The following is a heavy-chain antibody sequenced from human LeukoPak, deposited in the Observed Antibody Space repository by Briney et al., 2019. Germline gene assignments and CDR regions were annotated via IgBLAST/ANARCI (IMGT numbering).Heavy chain of an antibody. CDR3: AKAYGSGRGFDYFDY. CDR1: GVTFRSYA. V-gene: IGHV3-23*01. D-gene: IGHD3-10*01. CDR2: ITGNGGNT. J-gene: IGHJ4*02. Sequence: PGGSLRLSCAASGVTFRSYAMTWVRQAPGKGLQWVSTITGNGGNTYYADSVKGRFTISRDNSKNTLHLQMNSLRADDTAVYYCAKAYGSGRGFDYFDYWGQGTLVTVSS.